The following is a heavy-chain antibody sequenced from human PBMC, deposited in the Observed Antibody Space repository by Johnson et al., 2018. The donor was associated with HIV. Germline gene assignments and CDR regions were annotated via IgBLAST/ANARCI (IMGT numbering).Heavy chain of an antibody. Sequence: EQLVESGGGLVKPGGSLRLSCAASRFIFSDYYMVWVRQAPGKRPVWVARIYNDGSRTTYADSVRGRFTTPGDNAKYTVDLQMNSLRVEDTAVYYCAKVDCGGDTCAGYDPFDLWGQGTLVTVSS. V-gene: IGHV3-74*03. CDR2: IYNDGSRT. CDR1: RFIFSDYY. J-gene: IGHJ3*01. D-gene: IGHD2-21*01. CDR3: AKVDCGGDTCAGYDPFDL.